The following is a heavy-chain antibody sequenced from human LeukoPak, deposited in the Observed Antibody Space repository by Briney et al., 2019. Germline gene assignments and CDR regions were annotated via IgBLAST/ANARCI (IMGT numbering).Heavy chain of an antibody. CDR2: IYSGGST. D-gene: IGHD3-16*01. Sequence: GGSLRLSCVASGFTVSSYYVSWVRQAPGKGLEWVSVIYSGGSTYYADSVEGRFTVSRDNSKNTLYLAMKSLRAEDTAVYYCARDLHPRLTGYFDYWGQGTLVTVSS. CDR3: ARDLHPRLTGYFDY. CDR1: GFTVSSYY. J-gene: IGHJ4*02. V-gene: IGHV3-53*01.